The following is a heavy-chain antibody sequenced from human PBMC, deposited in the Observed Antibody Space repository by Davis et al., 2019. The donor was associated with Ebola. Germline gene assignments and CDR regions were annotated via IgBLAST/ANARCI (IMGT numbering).Heavy chain of an antibody. Sequence: SVKVSCKASGDTFVSFAVGWVRQAPGQGLEWMGGLIPIFGTPNYAQKFQGRVTITRDTSTSTVYMEARRLRSDDTAVYYCARDGPDYYGLDVWGQGTAVTVSS. CDR2: LIPIFGTP. CDR1: GDTFVSFA. J-gene: IGHJ6*02. CDR3: ARDGPDYYGLDV. V-gene: IGHV1-69*06.